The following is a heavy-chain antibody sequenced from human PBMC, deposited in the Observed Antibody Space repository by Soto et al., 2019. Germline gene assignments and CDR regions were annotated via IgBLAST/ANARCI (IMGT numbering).Heavy chain of an antibody. CDR3: ARAPVGLDTISYFDY. J-gene: IGHJ4*02. Sequence: SETLSLTCTVSGDSVSSVGFHWAWLRRPPGKGLEWIGYIYNGGSTYYRPSLESRMHMSLGATRNHYSLRLTSVTAADTAVYFCARAPVGLDTISYFDYWGQGKLVTVSS. CDR1: GDSVSSVGFH. D-gene: IGHD3-3*01. CDR2: IYNGGST. V-gene: IGHV4-30-4*01.